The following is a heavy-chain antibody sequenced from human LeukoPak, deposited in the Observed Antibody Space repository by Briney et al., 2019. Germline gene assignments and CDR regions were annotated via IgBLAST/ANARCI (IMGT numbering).Heavy chain of an antibody. V-gene: IGHV1-2*02. D-gene: IGHD3-9*01. CDR3: ARVDIGYFDWLYYYGMDV. Sequence: GASVKVSCKASGYTFTGYYMHWVRQAPGQGLEWMGWINPNSGGTNYAQKFQGRVTMTRDTSINTAYMELSRLRSDDTAVYYCARVDIGYFDWLYYYGMDVWGQGTTGTVSS. CDR1: GYTFTGYY. J-gene: IGHJ6*02. CDR2: INPNSGGT.